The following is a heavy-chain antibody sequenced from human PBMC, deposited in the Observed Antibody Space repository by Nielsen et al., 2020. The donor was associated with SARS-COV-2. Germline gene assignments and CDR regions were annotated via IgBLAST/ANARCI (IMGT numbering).Heavy chain of an antibody. J-gene: IGHJ4*02. CDR3: AKSYDNSGPFDY. D-gene: IGHD3-22*01. V-gene: IGHV3-9*01. CDR1: GFRFGDSG. Sequence: GGSLRLSCAASGFRFGDSGMHWVRQAPGKGLEWVSGITWSSDVIGYADSVKGRFTISKDNARQSLHLQMNSLRPEDTAFYYCAKSYDNSGPFDYWGQGTLVLVSS. CDR2: ITWSSDVI.